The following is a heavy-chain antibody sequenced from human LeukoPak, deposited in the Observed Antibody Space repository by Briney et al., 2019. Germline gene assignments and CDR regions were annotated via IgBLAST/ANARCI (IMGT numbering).Heavy chain of an antibody. D-gene: IGHD3-9*01. CDR3: AKATAYFLEYFQN. CDR2: ITGSGGSA. V-gene: IGHV3-23*01. Sequence: PGGSLRLSCAASGFTFSSYAMSWVRQAPGKELEWVSCITGSGGSAYYADSVKGRFTVSRDNSRNILDLQMNSLRAEDTAVYYCAKATAYFLEYFQNWGPGTLVIVSS. J-gene: IGHJ1*01. CDR1: GFTFSSYA.